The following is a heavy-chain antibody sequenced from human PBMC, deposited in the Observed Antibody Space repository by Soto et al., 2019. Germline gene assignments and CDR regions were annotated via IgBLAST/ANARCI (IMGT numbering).Heavy chain of an antibody. CDR3: AHTQAQGLGVAGTFGS. CDR2: IYWDDDK. Sequence: QITLKESGPPLVKPTQTLTLTCTFSGFSFTTTGGGVGWIRQPPGKALEWLALIYWDDDKRYSPSLKRRLPITRDTSKSQVVLTTTTMDPVDTATYYCAHTQAQGLGVAGTFGSWCQGFLVTVSS. V-gene: IGHV2-5*02. D-gene: IGHD6-19*01. CDR1: GFSFTTTGGG. J-gene: IGHJ4*02.